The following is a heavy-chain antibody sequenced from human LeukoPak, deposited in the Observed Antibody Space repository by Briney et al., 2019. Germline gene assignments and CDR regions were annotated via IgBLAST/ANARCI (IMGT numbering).Heavy chain of an antibody. Sequence: ASETLSLTCTVSGGSISSGSYYWSWIRQPAGKGLEWIGRIYTSGSTNYNPSLKSRVTISVDTSKTQFSVKLCSVTAADTAVYYCARDFYYDSSGYYYYYYYYMDVWGKGTTVTVSS. V-gene: IGHV4-61*02. J-gene: IGHJ6*03. CDR2: IYTSGST. CDR1: GGSISSGSYY. D-gene: IGHD3-22*01. CDR3: ARDFYYDSSGYYYYYYYYMDV.